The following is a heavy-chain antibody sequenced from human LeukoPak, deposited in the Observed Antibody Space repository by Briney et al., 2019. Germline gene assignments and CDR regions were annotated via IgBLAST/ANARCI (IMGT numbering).Heavy chain of an antibody. Sequence: SETLSLTCTVSGGSISSSSYYWGWIRQPPGKGLEWIGEINHSGSTNYNPSLKSRVTISVDTSKNQFSLKLSSVTAADTAVYYCAFQALFLGERESTSDYWGQGTLVTVSS. J-gene: IGHJ4*02. V-gene: IGHV4-39*07. CDR1: GGSISSSSYY. CDR3: AFQALFLGERESTSDY. D-gene: IGHD3-10*01. CDR2: INHSGST.